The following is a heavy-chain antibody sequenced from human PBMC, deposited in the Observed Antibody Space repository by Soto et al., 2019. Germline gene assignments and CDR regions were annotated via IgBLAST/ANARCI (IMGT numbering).Heavy chain of an antibody. D-gene: IGHD3-9*01. CDR2: FYYSGTT. V-gene: IGHV4-31*03. CDR1: GGSISSEGYY. CDR3: ARRHDILTESDSFDV. J-gene: IGHJ3*01. Sequence: QVQLQESGPGLVKPSQTLSLTCTLSGGSISSEGYYWTWIRQHPGKGLEWIGDFYYSGTTSYNPSLKSRLTISVDTSNNQFSLRLSSVTAADTAMYYCARRHDILTESDSFDVWGRGTMVTVSS.